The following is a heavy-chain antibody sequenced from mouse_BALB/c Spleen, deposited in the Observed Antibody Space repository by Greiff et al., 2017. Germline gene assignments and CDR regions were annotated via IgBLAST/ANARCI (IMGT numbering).Heavy chain of an antibody. V-gene: IGHV5-17*02. J-gene: IGHJ4*01. D-gene: IGHD1-1*01. CDR2: ISSGSSTI. CDR1: GFTFSSFG. CDR3: ARGGTTTNYAMDY. Sequence: EVNVVESGGGLVQPGGSRKLSCAASGFTFSSFGMHWVRQAPEKGLEWVAYISSGSSTIYYADTVKGRFTISRDNPKNTLFLQMTSLRSEDTAMYYCARGGTTTNYAMDYWGQGTSVTVSS.